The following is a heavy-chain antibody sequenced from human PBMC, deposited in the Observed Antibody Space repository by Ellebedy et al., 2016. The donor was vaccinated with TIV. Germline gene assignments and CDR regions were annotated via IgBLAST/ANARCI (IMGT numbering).Heavy chain of an antibody. D-gene: IGHD3-22*01. J-gene: IGHJ4*02. Sequence: GESLKISCAASGFTFSSYNMNWVRQASGKGLEWVSYISSSFSTIYYADSVKGRFTVSRDNAKNSLYLQMDSLRIEDTAVYYCAREVYDSSGFPGDWGQGTLVTVSS. CDR2: ISSSFSTI. V-gene: IGHV3-48*03. CDR1: GFTFSSYN. CDR3: AREVYDSSGFPGD.